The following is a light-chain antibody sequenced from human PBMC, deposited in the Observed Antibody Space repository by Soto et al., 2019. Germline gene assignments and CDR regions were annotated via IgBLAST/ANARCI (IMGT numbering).Light chain of an antibody. V-gene: IGKV1-5*03. J-gene: IGKJ1*01. CDR3: QQSYSSWWT. Sequence: DIPLTQSPSTLCASGVERVTLTSGASQSVSNWLAWYQQKPGKAPNLLIYKASSLQSGVPSRFSGSGSGTDFTLTISSLQREDFATYYCQQSYSSWWTFGQGTKVDIK. CDR2: KAS. CDR1: QSVSNW.